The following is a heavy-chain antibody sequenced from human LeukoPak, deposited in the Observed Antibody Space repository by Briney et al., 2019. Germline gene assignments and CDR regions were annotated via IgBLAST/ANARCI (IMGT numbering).Heavy chain of an antibody. CDR3: ARYGPEKVLDY. J-gene: IGHJ4*02. D-gene: IGHD3-10*01. CDR1: GFTLRSYG. V-gene: IGHV3-33*01. CDR2: IWYDGSET. Sequence: GRSLRLSRAAFGFTLRSYGMHWVRQAAGKGLEWGAVIWYDGSETDYGDSVTGRFTISRDNSKDTLYLQMNSLRVEDSAVYYCARYGPEKVLDYWGRGTLVAVSS.